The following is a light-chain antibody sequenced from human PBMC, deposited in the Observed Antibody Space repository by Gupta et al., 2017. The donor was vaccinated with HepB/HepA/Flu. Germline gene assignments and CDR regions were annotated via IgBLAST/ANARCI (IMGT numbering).Light chain of an antibody. Sequence: SYELTQPPSVSVSPGQTASITCSGDKLGDKYACWYQQKPGQSPVLVIYQDSKGPSGIPERFSGSNSGNTATLTISGTQAMDEAYYYCQAWDSSTAVVFGGGTKLTVL. V-gene: IGLV3-1*01. CDR2: QDS. CDR3: QAWDSSTAVV. J-gene: IGLJ2*01. CDR1: KLGDKY.